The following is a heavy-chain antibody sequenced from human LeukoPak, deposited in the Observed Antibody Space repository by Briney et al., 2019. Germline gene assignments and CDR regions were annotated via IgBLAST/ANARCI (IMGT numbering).Heavy chain of an antibody. CDR2: ISTASSYI. J-gene: IGHJ6*03. CDR1: GFTFSDYN. CDR3: ARVFGWYMDV. D-gene: IGHD3-10*01. Sequence: TGGSLRLSCAASGFTFSDYNMNWVRQAPGKGLEWGSSISTASSYIYYADSMKGRFTISRDNARNSLCLQMNNLRAEDTAVYYCARVFGWYMDVWGKGTTVTVSS. V-gene: IGHV3-21*01.